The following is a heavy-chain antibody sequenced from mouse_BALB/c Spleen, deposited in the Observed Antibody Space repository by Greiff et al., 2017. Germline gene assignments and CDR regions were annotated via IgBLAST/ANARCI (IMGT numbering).Heavy chain of an antibody. V-gene: IGHV5-12-1*01. J-gene: IGHJ4*01. D-gene: IGHD2-3*01. Sequence: EVQVVESGGGLVKPGGSLKLSCAASGFAFSSYDMSWVRQTPEKRLEWVAYISSGGGSTYYPDTVKGRFTISRDNAKNTLYLQMSSLKSEDTAMYYCARDRGYYVSMDYWGQGTSVTVSS. CDR1: GFAFSSYD. CDR3: ARDRGYYVSMDY. CDR2: ISSGGGST.